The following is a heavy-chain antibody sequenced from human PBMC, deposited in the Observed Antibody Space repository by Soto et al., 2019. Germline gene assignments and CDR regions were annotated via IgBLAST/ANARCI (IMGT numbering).Heavy chain of an antibody. J-gene: IGHJ4*02. CDR1: GYTFNRHG. CDR3: ARVRIVGAREIDF. D-gene: IGHD1-26*01. CDR2: ISGYNGDI. V-gene: IGHV1-18*04. Sequence: QVHLVQSGGEVKKPGASVKVSCKASGYTFNRHGITWVRQAPGQGLEWMGWISGYNGDINYEQKFQGRVTLSSDTLTSTVSLEQKSLRFDDTAVYYCARVRIVGAREIDFWGQGTLVTVSS.